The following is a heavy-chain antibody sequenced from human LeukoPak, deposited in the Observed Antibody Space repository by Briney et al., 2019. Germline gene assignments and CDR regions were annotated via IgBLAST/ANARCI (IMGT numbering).Heavy chain of an antibody. Sequence: GGSLRLSCASSGFTVNSNYMTWVRQAPGKGLEWVSVIYSGGDTFYADSVKGRFTISRDNSRNTPYLQMGSLRPEDMAVYYCARINRDDHGDYASDYWGQGTLVTVSS. CDR1: GFTVNSNY. D-gene: IGHD4-17*01. J-gene: IGHJ4*02. CDR2: IYSGGDT. V-gene: IGHV3-66*01. CDR3: ARINRDDHGDYASDY.